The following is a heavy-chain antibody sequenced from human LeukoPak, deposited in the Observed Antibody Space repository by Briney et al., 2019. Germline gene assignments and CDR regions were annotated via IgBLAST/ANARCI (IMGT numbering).Heavy chain of an antibody. Sequence: SETLSLTCAVYGGSVSGYYWSWIRQPPGKGLEWIGEISPRGRTNYHPSLKGRVTMPVDTPKHQFALKVNSVTGADTAVYCCAGIPLYFLEAFDYWGQGILVTVSS. CDR3: AGIPLYFLEAFDY. CDR1: GGSVSGYY. D-gene: IGHD3-3*01. J-gene: IGHJ4*02. CDR2: ISPRGRT. V-gene: IGHV4-34*01.